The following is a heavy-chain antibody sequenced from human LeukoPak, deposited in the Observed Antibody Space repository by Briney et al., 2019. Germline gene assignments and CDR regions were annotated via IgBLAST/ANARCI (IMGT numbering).Heavy chain of an antibody. Sequence: SETLSLTCAVYGGSFSGYYWGWIRQPPGKGLEWIGSIYHSGSTFYNPSLKSRVTISVDTSKNQFSLKLSSVTAADTAVYYCARFLAGTRHFHFYYYMDVWGKGTTVTISS. CDR3: ARFLAGTRHFHFYYYMDV. CDR2: IYHSGST. D-gene: IGHD3-9*01. J-gene: IGHJ6*03. V-gene: IGHV4-34*01. CDR1: GGSFSGYY.